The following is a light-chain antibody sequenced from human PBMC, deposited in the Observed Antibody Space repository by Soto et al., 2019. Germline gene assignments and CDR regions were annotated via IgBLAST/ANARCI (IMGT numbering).Light chain of an antibody. V-gene: IGKV1-5*03. J-gene: IGKJ1*01. Sequence: DIQMTQSPSTLSGSVGDRVTITCRASQTISNWLAWYQQKPGKAPKLLIYKASTLKSGVPSRFSGSGSGTEFTLTISSLQPDDFATYYCQHYNSYSEAFGHGTKVELK. CDR1: QTISNW. CDR2: KAS. CDR3: QHYNSYSEA.